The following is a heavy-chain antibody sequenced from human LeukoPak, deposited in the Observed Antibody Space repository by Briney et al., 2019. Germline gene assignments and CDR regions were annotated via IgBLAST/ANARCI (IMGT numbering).Heavy chain of an antibody. D-gene: IGHD3-22*01. CDR2: ISYDGSNK. Sequence: PGGSLRLSCAASGFTFSSYGMHWVRQAPGKGLEWVAVISYDGSNKYYADSVKGRFTISRDNSKNTLYLQMNSLRAEDTAVYYCAQEGGYYYDSSGYYDYWGQGTLVTVSS. J-gene: IGHJ4*02. V-gene: IGHV3-30*18. CDR1: GFTFSSYG. CDR3: AQEGGYYYDSSGYYDY.